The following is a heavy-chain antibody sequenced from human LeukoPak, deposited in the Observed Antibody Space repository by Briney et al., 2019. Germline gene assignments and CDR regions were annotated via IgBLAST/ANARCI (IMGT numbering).Heavy chain of an antibody. CDR3: ARGGILESCDY. Sequence: GGSLRLSCAASGFTFSSYAMHWVRQAPGKGLEWVAVISYDGSNKYYADSVKGRFTISRHNSKNTLYLQMNSLRAEDTAVYYCARGGILESCDYWGQGTLVTVSS. J-gene: IGHJ4*02. CDR2: ISYDGSNK. D-gene: IGHD3-3*01. V-gene: IGHV3-30-3*01. CDR1: GFTFSSYA.